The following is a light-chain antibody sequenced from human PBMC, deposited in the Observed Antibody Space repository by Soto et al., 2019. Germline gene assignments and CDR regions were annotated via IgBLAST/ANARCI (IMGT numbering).Light chain of an antibody. J-gene: IGKJ4*01. CDR2: DAS. CDR1: QTISSY. V-gene: IGKV3-11*01. Sequence: EIVLTQSPATLSLSPGERATLSCRASQTISSYLAWYQQKPGQAPRLLIYDASNRAAGIPDRFSGFGPGTDSTLTISSLEPEDVAIYYCPQRTNWPLTFGGGTNVEIK. CDR3: PQRTNWPLT.